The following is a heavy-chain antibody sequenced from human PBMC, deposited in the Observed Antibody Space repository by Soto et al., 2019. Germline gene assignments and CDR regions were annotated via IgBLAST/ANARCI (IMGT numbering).Heavy chain of an antibody. J-gene: IGHJ4*02. D-gene: IGHD3-3*01. Sequence: QVQLVQSGAEVKKPGSSVKVSCKASGGSFGNSAINWVRQTPGQGLEWLGGFIPVYRTLNYAQKFQGRVTITADESTGTAYMTLSRLASDDTGVYYCATGVIWIGYFTVDSWGQGTRVTVSS. CDR1: GGSFGNSA. CDR2: FIPVYRTL. V-gene: IGHV1-69*01. CDR3: ATGVIWIGYFTVDS.